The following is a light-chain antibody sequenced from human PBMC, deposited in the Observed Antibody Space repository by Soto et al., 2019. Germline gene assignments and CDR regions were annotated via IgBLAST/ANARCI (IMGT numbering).Light chain of an antibody. CDR3: QQYNSYSLYT. CDR2: DAS. CDR1: QIISSW. V-gene: IGKV1-5*01. J-gene: IGKJ2*01. Sequence: DIQMTQSPSTLSASVGDRVIITCRASQIISSWLAWYQQKPGKAPKLLIYDASSLESGVPSRFSGSASGTEFTLTLSSLQPDDFATYYCQQYNSYSLYTFGQGTKLEIK.